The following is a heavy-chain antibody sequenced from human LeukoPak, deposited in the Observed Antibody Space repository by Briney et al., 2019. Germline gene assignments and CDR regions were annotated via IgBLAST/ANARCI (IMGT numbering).Heavy chain of an antibody. Sequence: PGASLRLSCAASGFTVSSNYMSWVRQAPGKGLEWVSVIYSGSSITYYTDSVKGRFTISRHNSKNTLYLQMNSLRAEDTAVYYCARVGSGWYDFDYWGQGTLVTVSS. CDR2: IYSGSSIT. CDR3: ARVGSGWYDFDY. CDR1: GFTVSSNY. D-gene: IGHD6-19*01. V-gene: IGHV3-53*04. J-gene: IGHJ4*02.